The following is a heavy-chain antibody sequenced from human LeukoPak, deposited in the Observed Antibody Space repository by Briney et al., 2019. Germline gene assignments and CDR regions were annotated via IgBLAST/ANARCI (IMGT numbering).Heavy chain of an antibody. CDR3: ARGIAAAGIGY. V-gene: IGHV4-39*01. CDR2: IYYIGTTT. J-gene: IGHJ4*02. D-gene: IGHD6-13*01. CDR1: GGPITSNSYY. Sequence: PSETLSLTCTVSGGPITSNSYYWGWIRQPPGKGLEWIGSIYYIGTTTYYNPSLKSRVTISMDTSGNQFSLKMSSVAAADTAVYYCARGIAAAGIGYWGQGTLVTVSS.